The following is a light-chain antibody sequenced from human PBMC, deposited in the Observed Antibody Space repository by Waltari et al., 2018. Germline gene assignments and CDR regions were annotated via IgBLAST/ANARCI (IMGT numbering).Light chain of an antibody. Sequence: QTVVTQEPSLSVSPGGTVTLTCALSSGAVPSTYYSVWYQQSPGQTPRTLVYKTNIRSSGVPDRFSGSILGNKAALIITGAQADDESDYYCLLYMGSGIWVFGGGTKVTVL. V-gene: IGLV8-61*01. CDR2: KTN. J-gene: IGLJ3*02. CDR1: SGAVPSTYY. CDR3: LLYMGSGIWV.